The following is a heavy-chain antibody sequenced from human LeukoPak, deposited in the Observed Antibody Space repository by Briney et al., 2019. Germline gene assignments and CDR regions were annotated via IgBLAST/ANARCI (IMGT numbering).Heavy chain of an antibody. CDR3: QGNIPAFDI. CDR2: IYYSGST. D-gene: IGHD2/OR15-2a*01. Sequence: SETLSLTCTVSGGSIGSSSYYWGWIRQPPGKGLEWIGSIYYSGSTYYNPSLKSRVTISVDTSKNQFSLKLSSVTAADTAVYYCQGNIPAFDIWGQETMVTVSS. J-gene: IGHJ3*02. V-gene: IGHV4-39*01. CDR1: GGSIGSSSYY.